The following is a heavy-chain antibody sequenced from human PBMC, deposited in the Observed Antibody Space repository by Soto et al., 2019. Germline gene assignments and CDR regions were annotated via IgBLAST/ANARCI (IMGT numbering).Heavy chain of an antibody. D-gene: IGHD2-15*01. CDR1: GFTFSSYA. CDR2: ISYDGSNK. CDR3: ARDNTVVVVAATPNYYYGMDV. Sequence: GGSLRLSCAASGFTFSSYAMHWVRQAPGKGLEWVAVISYDGSNKYYADYVKGRFTISRDNSKNTLYLQMNSLRAEDTAAYYCARDNTVVVVAATPNYYYGMDVWGQGTTVTVSS. V-gene: IGHV3-30-3*01. J-gene: IGHJ6*02.